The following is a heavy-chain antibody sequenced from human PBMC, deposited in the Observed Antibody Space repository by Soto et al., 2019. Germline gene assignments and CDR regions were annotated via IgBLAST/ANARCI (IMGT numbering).Heavy chain of an antibody. CDR2: ISGSGGST. J-gene: IGHJ6*02. CDR3: ANPDPDCSGGSCYSYYYGMDV. Sequence: GESLKISCAASGFTFSSYAMSWVRQAPGKGLEWVSAISGSGGSTYYADSVKGRFTISRDNSKNTLYLQMNSLRAEDTAVYYCANPDPDCSGGSCYSYYYGMDVWGQGTTVTVSS. V-gene: IGHV3-23*01. D-gene: IGHD2-15*01. CDR1: GFTFSSYA.